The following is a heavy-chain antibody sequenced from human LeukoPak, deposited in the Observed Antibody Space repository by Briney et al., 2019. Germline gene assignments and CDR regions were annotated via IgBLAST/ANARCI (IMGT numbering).Heavy chain of an antibody. CDR2: FDTEDGET. CDR1: GYSLTELA. V-gene: IGHV1-24*01. J-gene: IGHJ4*02. Sequence: ASVKVSCKVSGYSLTELAIHWVRQAPGKGLEWLGGFDTEDGETIYALKLQGRVTLTEDTSTDTAYMELTSLRSEDTAIYYCAANGKMEWEVGLHYWGQGTLLSVSS. D-gene: IGHD3-3*01. CDR3: AANGKMEWEVGLHY.